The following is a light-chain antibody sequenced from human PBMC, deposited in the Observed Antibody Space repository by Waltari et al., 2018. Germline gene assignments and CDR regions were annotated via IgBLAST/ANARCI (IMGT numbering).Light chain of an antibody. CDR2: GAS. CDR1: QRITSNY. Sequence: IVLTQSPGTLSLSPGERATLSCRASQRITSNYLAWYQQKPGQGPRVLMYGASTRATGIPDRFSGSGSGTDFTLTISRLEPEDFAVYYCQQYGSSPETFGQGTKVEIK. V-gene: IGKV3-20*01. J-gene: IGKJ1*01. CDR3: QQYGSSPET.